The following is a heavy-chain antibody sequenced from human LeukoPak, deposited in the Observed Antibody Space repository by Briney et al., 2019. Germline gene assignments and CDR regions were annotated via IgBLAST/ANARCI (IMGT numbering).Heavy chain of an antibody. CDR1: GYTFTSYG. CDR3: ARDIQGGAAACISDY. CDR2: ISAYNCNT. V-gene: IGHV1-18*01. J-gene: IGHJ4*02. D-gene: IGHD6-13*01. Sequence: ASVTVSCKSSGYTFTSYGISWVRKAPGQGLEWMGWISAYNCNTNYAQKLQGRVTMTTDTSTSTAYMELRSLGSDDTAVYYCARDIQGGAAACISDYWGQGTLVTVSS.